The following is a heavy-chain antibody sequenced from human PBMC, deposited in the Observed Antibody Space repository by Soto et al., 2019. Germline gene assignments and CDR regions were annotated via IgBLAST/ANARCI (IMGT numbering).Heavy chain of an antibody. CDR1: GFTFSSYA. Sequence: QPGGSLRLSCAASGFTFSSYAMHWVRQAPGKGLEWVAVISYDGSNKYYADSVKGRFTISRDNSKNTLYLQMNSLRAEDTAVYYCARELRSPSSPNYYYGMDVWGQGTTVTVSS. CDR3: ARELRSPSSPNYYYGMDV. J-gene: IGHJ6*02. CDR2: ISYDGSNK. V-gene: IGHV3-30-3*01. D-gene: IGHD4-17*01.